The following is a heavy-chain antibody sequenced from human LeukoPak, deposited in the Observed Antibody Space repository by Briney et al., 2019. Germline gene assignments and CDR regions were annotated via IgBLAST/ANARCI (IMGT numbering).Heavy chain of an antibody. J-gene: IGHJ2*01. CDR3: ARSRRTDWFFDL. CDR2: VWYDGTKE. V-gene: IGHV3-33*01. Sequence: GGSLRLSCAAPGISFSNYVLHWVRQNPGKGLQWVAVVWYDGTKEYYAESVKGRFTISRDTSKNTLDLQMSSLSVEDTGVYYCARSRRTDWFFDLWGRGTLVTVSS. CDR1: GISFSNYV.